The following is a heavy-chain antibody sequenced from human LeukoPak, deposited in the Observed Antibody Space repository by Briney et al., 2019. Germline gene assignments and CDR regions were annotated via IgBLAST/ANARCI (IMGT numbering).Heavy chain of an antibody. Sequence: GGSLRLSCAASGFTFSSYDMSWVRQAPGKGLEWVSVIYSGGSTYYADSVKGRFTISRDNSKNTLYLQMNSLRAEDTAVYYCASEYYDSSGYHNNWFDPWGQGTLVTVSS. D-gene: IGHD3-22*01. CDR2: IYSGGST. J-gene: IGHJ5*02. CDR3: ASEYYDSSGYHNNWFDP. V-gene: IGHV3-66*02. CDR1: GFTFSSYD.